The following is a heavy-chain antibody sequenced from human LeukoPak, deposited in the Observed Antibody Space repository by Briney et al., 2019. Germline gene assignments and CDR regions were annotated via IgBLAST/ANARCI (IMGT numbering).Heavy chain of an antibody. V-gene: IGHV1-2*02. CDR3: ARGKGIAAADFYYYYMDV. Sequence: ASVRVSCKASGYTFTGHYMHWVRQAPGQGLEWMGWINPNSGGTNYAQKFQGRVTMTRDTSISTAYMELSRLKSDDTAVYYCARGKGIAAADFYYYYMDVWDKGTTVTVSS. CDR1: GYTFTGHY. CDR2: INPNSGGT. J-gene: IGHJ6*03. D-gene: IGHD6-13*01.